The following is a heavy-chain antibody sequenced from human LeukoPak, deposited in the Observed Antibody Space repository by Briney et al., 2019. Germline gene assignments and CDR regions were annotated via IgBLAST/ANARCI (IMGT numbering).Heavy chain of an antibody. J-gene: IGHJ1*01. CDR1: GGSISSSSYC. CDR3: ARGQLISVLLWFGERNFQH. D-gene: IGHD3-10*01. Sequence: SETLSLTCTVSGGSISSSSYCWGWIRQPPGKGLEWIGSIYYSGSTNYNPSLKSRVTISVDTSKNQFSLKLSSVTAADTAVYYCARGQLISVLLWFGERNFQHWGQGTLVTVSS. V-gene: IGHV4-39*07. CDR2: IYYSGST.